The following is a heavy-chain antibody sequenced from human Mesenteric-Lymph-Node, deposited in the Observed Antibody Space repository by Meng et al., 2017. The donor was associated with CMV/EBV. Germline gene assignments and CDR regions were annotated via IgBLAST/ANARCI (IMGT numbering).Heavy chain of an antibody. CDR3: ARDEYCSSTSCYNYGMDV. V-gene: IGHV3-7*01. CDR1: GFTFSDYW. Sequence: GGSLRLSCAASGFTFSDYWMTWVRQAPGKGLEWVANIKQDGSEKYYVDSVKGRFTISRDNAKNSLYLQMNSLRAEDTAVYYCARDEYCSSTSCYNYGMDVWGQGTTVTVSS. D-gene: IGHD2-2*01. J-gene: IGHJ6*02. CDR2: IKQDGSEK.